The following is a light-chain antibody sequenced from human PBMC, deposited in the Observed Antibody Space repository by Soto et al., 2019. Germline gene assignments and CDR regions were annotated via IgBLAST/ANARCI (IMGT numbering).Light chain of an antibody. V-gene: IGKV3-11*01. CDR3: QQRFRWPPWT. CDR2: DTS. Sequence: EVVLTQSPATLSLSPGGRATLSFRASEDVDIYLAWYQQRPGQAPRLLIYDTSKRATGIPARFTGTGSGTDFTLTISSLEPEDFAVYYCQQRFRWPPWTFVQVNKVDIK. J-gene: IGKJ1*01. CDR1: EDVDIY.